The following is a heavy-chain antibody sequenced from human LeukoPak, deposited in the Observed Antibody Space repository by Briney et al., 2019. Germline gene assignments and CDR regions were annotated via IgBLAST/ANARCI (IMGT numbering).Heavy chain of an antibody. Sequence: PGGSLRLSCAVSGFTFNSYAMSWVRQAPGKGLEWVSAITGGANSIYYADSVKGRFTISRGNSKNSLYLQMNSLRAEDTAVYYCAKGIRGMALYYFDYWGQGTLVTVSS. CDR1: GFTFNSYA. D-gene: IGHD3-10*01. CDR2: ITGGANSI. V-gene: IGHV3-23*01. J-gene: IGHJ4*02. CDR3: AKGIRGMALYYFDY.